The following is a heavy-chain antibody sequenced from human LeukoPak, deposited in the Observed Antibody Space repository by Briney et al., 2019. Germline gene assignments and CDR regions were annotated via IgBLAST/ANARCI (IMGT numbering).Heavy chain of an antibody. CDR2: ISSSGSTI. D-gene: IGHD3-10*02. V-gene: IGHV3-48*03. Sequence: GGSLRLSCAASGFTVSSNYMTWVRQAPGKGLEWVSYISSSGSTIYYADSVKGRFTISRDNAKNSLYLQMNSLRAEDTAVYYCAELGITMIGGVWGKGTTVTISS. CDR1: GFTVSSNY. J-gene: IGHJ6*04. CDR3: AELGITMIGGV.